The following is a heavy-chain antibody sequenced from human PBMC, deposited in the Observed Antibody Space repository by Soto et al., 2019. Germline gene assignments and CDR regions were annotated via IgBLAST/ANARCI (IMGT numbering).Heavy chain of an antibody. CDR2: ISSSSSYI. Sequence: GGSLRLSCAVSGFTFSSYSMNWVRQAPGKGLEWVSSISSSSSYIYYADSVKGRFTISRDNAKNSLYLQMNSLRAEDTAVYYCARDPPYSSSSSGFDPWGQGTLVTVSS. D-gene: IGHD6-6*01. J-gene: IGHJ5*02. V-gene: IGHV3-21*01. CDR3: ARDPPYSSSSSGFDP. CDR1: GFTFSSYS.